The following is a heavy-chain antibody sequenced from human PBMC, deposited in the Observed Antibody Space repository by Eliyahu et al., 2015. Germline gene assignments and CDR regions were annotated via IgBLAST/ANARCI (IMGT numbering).Heavy chain of an antibody. CDR1: GFSFXDYA. CDR3: ARDMRSTIAAGGTCFDS. J-gene: IGHJ4*02. V-gene: IGHV3-9*01. Sequence: EVQLVESGGDLVQPGRSLRLSCAASGFSFXDYAMHWVRQAPGKGLEWVSGISWNSGSIGYTDSVKGRFTISRDNAKNSLYLQMNSLRAEDTALYYCARDMRSTIAAGGTCFDSWGQGTLVTVSS. CDR2: ISWNSGSI. D-gene: IGHD6-13*01.